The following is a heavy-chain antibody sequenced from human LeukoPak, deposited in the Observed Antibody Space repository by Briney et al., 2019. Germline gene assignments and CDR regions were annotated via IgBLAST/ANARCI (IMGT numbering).Heavy chain of an antibody. CDR3: ARQGYCGGDCYSVNPYYYYYYYGMDV. J-gene: IGHJ6*02. D-gene: IGHD2-21*02. Sequence: GGSLRLSCAASGFTFGPYTMNWVRQAPGKGLEWVSYISSSSDTIYYADSVKGRFTISRDNAKNSLYLQMNSLRAEDTAVYYCARQGYCGGDCYSVNPYYYYYYYGMDVWGQGTTVTVSS. CDR2: ISSSSDTI. V-gene: IGHV3-48*04. CDR1: GFTFGPYT.